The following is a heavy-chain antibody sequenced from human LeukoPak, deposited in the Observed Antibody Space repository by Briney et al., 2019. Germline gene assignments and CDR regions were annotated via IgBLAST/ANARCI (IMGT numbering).Heavy chain of an antibody. Sequence: GGSLRLSCAASGFTFSSYGIHWVRQAPGKGLEWVAVISYDGSNKYYADSVKGRFSISRDNSKNTLYLQMNSLRAEDTAVYYCAKDLGVMIQLWLLAYWGQGTLVTVSS. J-gene: IGHJ4*02. CDR2: ISYDGSNK. CDR1: GFTFSSYG. D-gene: IGHD5-18*01. V-gene: IGHV3-30*18. CDR3: AKDLGVMIQLWLLAY.